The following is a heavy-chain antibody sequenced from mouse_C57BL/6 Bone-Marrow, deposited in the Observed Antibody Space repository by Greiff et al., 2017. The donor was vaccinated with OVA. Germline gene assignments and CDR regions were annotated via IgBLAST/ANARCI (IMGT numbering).Heavy chain of an antibody. CDR2: IYPGSGST. Sequence: QVQLKQPGAELVKPGASVKMSCKASGYTFTSYWITWVKQRPGQGLEWIGDIYPGSGSTNYNEKFKSKATLTVDKSSSTAYMELNSLTSEDSAVYYCARDYGSSLRGQGTSVTVSS. CDR3: ARDYGSSL. D-gene: IGHD1-1*01. V-gene: IGHV1-55*01. CDR1: GYTFTSYW. J-gene: IGHJ4*01.